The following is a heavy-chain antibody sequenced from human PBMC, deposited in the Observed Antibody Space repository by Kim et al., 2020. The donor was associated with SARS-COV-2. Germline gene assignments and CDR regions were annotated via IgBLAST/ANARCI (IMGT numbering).Heavy chain of an antibody. J-gene: IGHJ4*02. CDR3: ARLGRRGATVDY. V-gene: IGHV4-39*01. Sequence: NHPLKSRVTISVDTSKNQFSLKLSAVTAADTAVYYCARLGRRGATVDYWGQGTLVTVSS. D-gene: IGHD1-26*01.